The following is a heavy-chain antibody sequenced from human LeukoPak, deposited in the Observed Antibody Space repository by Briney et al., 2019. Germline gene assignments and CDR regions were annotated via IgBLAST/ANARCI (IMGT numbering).Heavy chain of an antibody. J-gene: IGHJ4*02. CDR1: GGSISSYY. CDR2: IYYSGST. D-gene: IGHD3-10*01. V-gene: IGHV4-59*01. CDR3: ARVVPWFGEPQNYFDY. Sequence: SETLSLTCTVSGGSISSYYWSWIRQPPGKGLEWIGYIYYSGSTNYNPSLKSRVTISVDTSKNQFSLKLSSVTAADTAVYYCARVVPWFGEPQNYFDYWGQGTLVTVSS.